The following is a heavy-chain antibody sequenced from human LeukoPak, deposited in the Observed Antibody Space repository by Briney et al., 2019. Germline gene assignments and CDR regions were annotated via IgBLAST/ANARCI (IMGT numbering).Heavy chain of an antibody. CDR1: GFTFSSYS. J-gene: IGHJ4*02. V-gene: IGHV3-21*04. CDR3: ANTYGSGSYYDY. CDR2: ISSSSSHI. Sequence: GGSLRLSCAASGFTFSSYSMNWVRQAPGKGLEWVSSISSSSSHIYYADSVKGRFTISRDNAKNSLYLQMNSLRAEDTAVYYCANTYGSGSYYDYWGQGTLVTVSS. D-gene: IGHD3-10*01.